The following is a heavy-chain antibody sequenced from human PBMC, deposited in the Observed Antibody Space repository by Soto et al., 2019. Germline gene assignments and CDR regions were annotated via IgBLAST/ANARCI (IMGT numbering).Heavy chain of an antibody. J-gene: IGHJ6*02. V-gene: IGHV5-51*03. CDR1: GYSFSSYW. D-gene: IGHD2-15*01. Sequence: GESLKICCNGAGYSFSSYWIGGGRQIRGKGVEWMGIIYPGDSDTRYSPSFQGQVTISADKSISTAYLQWSSLKASETAMYYCAILGGGGSAFYYYYGMDVWGQGTTVTVSS. CDR3: AILGGGGSAFYYYYGMDV. CDR2: IYPGDSDT.